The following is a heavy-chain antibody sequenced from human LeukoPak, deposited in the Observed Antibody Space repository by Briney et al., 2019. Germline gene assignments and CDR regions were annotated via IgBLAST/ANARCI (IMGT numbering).Heavy chain of an antibody. J-gene: IGHJ4*02. CDR1: RGSISTYF. CDR3: ASLTTVTQGYFDS. Sequence: PSETLSLTCTVSRGSISTYFWSWIRQPAGKGLEWIGHIYSSGRTNYNPSLKSRVTMSVDTSKNQFSLKLSSVTATDTAVYYCASLTTVTQGYFDSWGQGTLVTVSS. V-gene: IGHV4-4*07. CDR2: IYSSGRT. D-gene: IGHD4-17*01.